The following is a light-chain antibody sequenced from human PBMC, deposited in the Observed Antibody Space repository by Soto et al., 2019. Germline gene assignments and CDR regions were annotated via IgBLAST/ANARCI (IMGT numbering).Light chain of an antibody. CDR1: SIDIGDYKY. CDR2: EVT. V-gene: IGLV2-8*01. J-gene: IGLJ2*01. Sequence: QSALTQPPSASGSPGQSVTISCTGTSIDIGDYKYVSWHQQHPGKAPKLIIYEVTKRPSGVPDRFSGSKSGNTASLTVSGLQAEDEADYYCSSYAGNNKLVFGGGTKLTVL. CDR3: SSYAGNNKLV.